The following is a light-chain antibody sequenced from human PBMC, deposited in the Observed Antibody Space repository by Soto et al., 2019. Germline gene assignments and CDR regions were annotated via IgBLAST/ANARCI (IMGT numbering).Light chain of an antibody. CDR3: SSYTSSSTLV. CDR1: TSDVGGYHY. CDR2: EIS. Sequence: QSALTQPASVSGSPGQSVTISCTGTTSDVGGYHYVSWYQHHPGKAPKLMIYEISTRPSGVSDRFSGSKSGNTASLTISGLQAEEEADYYCSSYTSSSTLVFGTGTKVTVL. J-gene: IGLJ1*01. V-gene: IGLV2-14*01.